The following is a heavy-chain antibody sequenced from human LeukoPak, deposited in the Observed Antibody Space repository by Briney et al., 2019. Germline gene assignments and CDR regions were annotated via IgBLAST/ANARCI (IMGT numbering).Heavy chain of an antibody. CDR3: ARVLDSGWYGYNWFDP. CDR2: IYYSGST. CDR1: GGSISSYY. V-gene: IGHV4-59*01. Sequence: PSETLSLTCTVSGGSISSYYWSWIRQPPGKGLEWIGYIYYSGSTNYNPSLKSRVTISVDTSKNQFSLKLSSVTAADTAVYYCARVLDSGWYGYNWFDPWGQGTLVTVSS. D-gene: IGHD6-19*01. J-gene: IGHJ5*02.